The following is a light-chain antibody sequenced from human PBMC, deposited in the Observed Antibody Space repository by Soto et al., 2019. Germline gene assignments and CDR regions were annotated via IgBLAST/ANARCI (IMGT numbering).Light chain of an antibody. J-gene: IGKJ2*01. CDR1: QSVSSSY. CDR2: GAS. V-gene: IGKV3-20*01. CDR3: QQYGSSPYT. Sequence: EIVLTQSPGTLSLSPGERGTLSCRASQSVSSSYLAWYQQKPGQAPRLLIYGASSRATGIPDRFCGSGSGTDFTLTIKRLEPEDFAVYYCQQYGSSPYTFGQGTKLEIK.